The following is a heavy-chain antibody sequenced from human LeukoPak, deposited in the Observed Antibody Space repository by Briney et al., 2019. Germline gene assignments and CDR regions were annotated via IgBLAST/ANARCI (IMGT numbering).Heavy chain of an antibody. V-gene: IGHV3-7*01. CDR2: IKQDGSEK. D-gene: IGHD1-14*01. CDR3: ARVYTAGTPETFDI. J-gene: IGHJ3*02. Sequence: GGSLRLSCAASGFTFSSYWMSWVRQAPGKGLEWVANIKQDGSEKYYVDSVKGRFTISRDNAKNSLYLQMNSLRAEDTAVYYCARVYTAGTPETFDIWGQGTMVTVSS. CDR1: GFTFSSYW.